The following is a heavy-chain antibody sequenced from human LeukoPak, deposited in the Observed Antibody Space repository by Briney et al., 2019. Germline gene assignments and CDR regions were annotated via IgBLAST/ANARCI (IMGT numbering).Heavy chain of an antibody. J-gene: IGHJ4*02. CDR2: INHSGST. CDR1: GGSFSGYY. D-gene: IGHD2-21*01. Sequence: SETLSLTCAVYGGSFSGYYWSWIRQPPGKGLEWIGEINHSGSTNYNPSLKSRVTISVDTSKNQFSLKLSSVTAADTAVYYCARANIVVVIATSFDYWGQGTLVTVPS. V-gene: IGHV4-34*01. CDR3: ARANIVVVIATSFDY.